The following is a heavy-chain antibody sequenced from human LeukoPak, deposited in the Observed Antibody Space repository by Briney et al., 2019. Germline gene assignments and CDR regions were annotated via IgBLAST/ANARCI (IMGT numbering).Heavy chain of an antibody. Sequence: GGSLRLSCAASGFTFSSYAMSWVRQAPGKGLEWVSAISGSGGSTYYADSVKGRFTISRDNAKNSLYLQMNSLRAEDTAVYYCARRAIIAAAADYWGQGTLVTVSS. D-gene: IGHD6-13*01. V-gene: IGHV3-23*01. J-gene: IGHJ4*02. CDR2: ISGSGGST. CDR3: ARRAIIAAAADY. CDR1: GFTFSSYA.